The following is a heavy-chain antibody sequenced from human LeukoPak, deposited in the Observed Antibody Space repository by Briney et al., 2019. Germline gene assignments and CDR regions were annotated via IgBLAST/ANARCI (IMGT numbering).Heavy chain of an antibody. J-gene: IGHJ4*02. CDR1: GYTFTGYY. CDR2: INPNSGGT. V-gene: IGHV1-2*02. Sequence: ASVKVSCKASGYTFTGYYMHWVRQAPGQGLEWMGWINPNSGGTNYAQKFQGRVTMTRDTSISTAYMELSRLRSDDTAVYYCARDGSGSYFSNFDYWGQETLVTVSS. CDR3: ARDGSGSYFSNFDY. D-gene: IGHD3-10*01.